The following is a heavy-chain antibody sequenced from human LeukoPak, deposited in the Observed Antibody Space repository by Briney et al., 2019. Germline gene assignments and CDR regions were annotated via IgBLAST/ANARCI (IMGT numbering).Heavy chain of an antibody. D-gene: IGHD3-22*01. CDR3: ARDGDSSGYGRYKYYFDY. CDR1: GFTFSSYW. J-gene: IGHJ4*02. Sequence: SGGSLRLSCAASGFTFSSYWMHWVRQAPGKGLVWVSRINSDGSSTSYADSVKGRFTISRDNAKNTLYLQMNSLRAEDTAVYYCARDGDSSGYGRYKYYFDYWGQGTLVTVSS. CDR2: INSDGSST. V-gene: IGHV3-74*01.